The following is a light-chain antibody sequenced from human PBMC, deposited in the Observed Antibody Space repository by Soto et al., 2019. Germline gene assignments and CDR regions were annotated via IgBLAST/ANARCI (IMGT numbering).Light chain of an antibody. CDR3: QQYDTYWT. V-gene: IGKV1-5*03. Sequence: DIQMTQSPSTLSASVGDRVTITCRASQSITYWLAWYQQKPGKAPKLLIYKASILESGVPARFSGSGSETEFTLTISSLQPDDYATYYCQQYDTYWTFGQGTKVEIK. CDR2: KAS. CDR1: QSITYW. J-gene: IGKJ1*01.